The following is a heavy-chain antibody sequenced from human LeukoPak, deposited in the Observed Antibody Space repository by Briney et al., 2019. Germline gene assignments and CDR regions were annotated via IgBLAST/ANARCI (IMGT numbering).Heavy chain of an antibody. CDR1: GGSISSSSYY. Sequence: PSETLSLTCTVSGGSISSSSYYWGWIRQPPGKGLEWIGSIYHSGSTYYNPSLNSRVTISVDTSKNQFSLKLSPVTAADTAVYYCASHHKYSSRWPPSYYFDYWGQGTLVTVSS. CDR3: ASHHKYSSRWPPSYYFDY. V-gene: IGHV4-39*07. D-gene: IGHD6-13*01. CDR2: IYHSGST. J-gene: IGHJ4*02.